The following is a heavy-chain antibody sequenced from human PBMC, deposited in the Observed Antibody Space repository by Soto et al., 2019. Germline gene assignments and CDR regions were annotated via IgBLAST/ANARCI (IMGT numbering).Heavy chain of an antibody. CDR2: IDPSDSYT. V-gene: IGHV5-10-1*01. J-gene: IGHJ5*02. CDR3: ARHADSSSPNWFDP. Sequence: HGESLKISCKGSGYSFTSYWISWVRQMPGKGLEWMGRIDPSDSYTNYSPSFQGHVTISADKSISTAYLQWNSLKASDAAIYYCARHADSSSPNWFDPWGQGTLVTVSS. D-gene: IGHD6-6*01. CDR1: GYSFTSYW.